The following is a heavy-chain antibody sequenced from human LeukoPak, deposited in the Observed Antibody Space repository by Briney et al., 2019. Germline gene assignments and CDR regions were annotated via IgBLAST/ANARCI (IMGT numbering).Heavy chain of an antibody. Sequence: PSETLSLTCTVSGGSISSSSYYWGWLRQPPGKGLEWIGSIYYSGSTYYNPSLKSRVTISVDTSKNQFSLKLSSVTAADTAVYYCARHDRGGYCSSTICLSYAFDIWGQGTMVTVSS. V-gene: IGHV4-39*01. J-gene: IGHJ3*02. D-gene: IGHD2-2*01. CDR2: IYYSGST. CDR3: ARHDRGGYCSSTICLSYAFDI. CDR1: GGSISSSSYY.